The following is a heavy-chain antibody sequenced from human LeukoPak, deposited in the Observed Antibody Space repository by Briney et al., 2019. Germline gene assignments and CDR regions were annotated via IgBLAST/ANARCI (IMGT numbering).Heavy chain of an antibody. D-gene: IGHD3-22*01. J-gene: IGHJ4*02. V-gene: IGHV3-30*18. Sequence: GGSLRLSCAASRFTFSSYGMHWVRQAPGKGLEWVAVISYDGSNKYYADSVKGRFTISRDNSKNTLYLQMNSLRAEDTAVYYCAKKEREYYYDSSGLGYWGQGTLVTVSS. CDR2: ISYDGSNK. CDR1: RFTFSSYG. CDR3: AKKEREYYYDSSGLGY.